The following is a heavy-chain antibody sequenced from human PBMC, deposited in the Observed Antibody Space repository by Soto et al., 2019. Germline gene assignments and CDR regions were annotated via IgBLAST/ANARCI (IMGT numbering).Heavy chain of an antibody. CDR3: AKDRYYYYDSSGYTAAFDI. J-gene: IGHJ3*02. D-gene: IGHD3-22*01. V-gene: IGHV3-23*01. CDR2: ISGSGGST. Sequence: GGSLRFSCAASGFTFSSYAMSWVRQAPGKGLEWVSAISGSGGSTYYADSVKGRFTISRDNSKNTLYLQMNSLRAEDTAVYYCAKDRYYYYDSSGYTAAFDIWGQGTMVTVSS. CDR1: GFTFSSYA.